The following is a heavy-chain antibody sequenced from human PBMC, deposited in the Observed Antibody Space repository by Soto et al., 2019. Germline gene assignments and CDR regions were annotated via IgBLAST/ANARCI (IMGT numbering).Heavy chain of an antibody. CDR1: GFSLSTSGVG. J-gene: IGHJ4*02. D-gene: IGHD5-18*01. CDR3: AHLPWKQLWPRAPVVY. CDR2: IYWDDDK. Sequence: SGPTRVNPTQTLTLTCTFYGFSLSTSGVGVGWIRQPPGKALEWLGIIYWDDDKRYSPSLKSRVTITKDTFKNQLVLTMTNMDPVDTATYYCAHLPWKQLWPRAPVVYWGQGTPVTVSS. V-gene: IGHV2-5*02.